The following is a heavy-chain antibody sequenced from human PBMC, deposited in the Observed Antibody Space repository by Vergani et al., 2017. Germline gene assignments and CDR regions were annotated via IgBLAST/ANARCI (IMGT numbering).Heavy chain of an antibody. CDR3: ARDGWELLDYFYYMDV. Sequence: QVQLVQSGAEVKKPGASVKVSCKASGYTFTSYAMHWVRQAPGQRLEWMGWINAGNGNTKYSQKFQGRVTITRDTSASPAYMELSSLRSEDTAVYYCARDGWELLDYFYYMDVWGKGTTVTVSS. CDR2: INAGNGNT. J-gene: IGHJ6*03. D-gene: IGHD1-26*01. CDR1: GYTFTSYA. V-gene: IGHV1-3*01.